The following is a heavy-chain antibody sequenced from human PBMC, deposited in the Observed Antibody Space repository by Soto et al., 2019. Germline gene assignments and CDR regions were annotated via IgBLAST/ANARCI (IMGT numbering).Heavy chain of an antibody. CDR3: ARFRSLDP. V-gene: IGHV3-7*03. J-gene: IGHJ5*02. D-gene: IGHD3-10*01. Sequence: EVQLVESGGGLVQPGGSLRLSCADSGFTFSKYWMSWVRQAPGMGLQWVAGIKEDGSEKYYVYSVKGRFTISRDNAKNSLFMQMNSLRAEDTAVYYCARFRSLDPWGQGILVTVSS. CDR2: IKEDGSEK. CDR1: GFTFSKYW.